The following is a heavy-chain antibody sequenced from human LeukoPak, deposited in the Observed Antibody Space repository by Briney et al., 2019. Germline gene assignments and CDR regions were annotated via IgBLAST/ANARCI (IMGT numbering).Heavy chain of an antibody. V-gene: IGHV4-38-2*02. CDR2: IYHSGST. CDR1: GYSISSGYY. CDR3: ARGRDVLLWFGEARGYWYFDL. Sequence: TTSETLSLSCTVSGYSISSGYYWGWIRQPPGKGLEWIGSIYHSGSTYYNPSLKSRVTISVDTSKNQFSLKLSSVTAADTAVYYCARGRDVLLWFGEARGYWYFDLWGRGTLVTVSS. D-gene: IGHD3-10*01. J-gene: IGHJ2*01.